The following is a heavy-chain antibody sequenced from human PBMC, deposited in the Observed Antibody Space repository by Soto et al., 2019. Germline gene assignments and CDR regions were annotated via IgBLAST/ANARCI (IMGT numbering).Heavy chain of an antibody. D-gene: IGHD3-22*01. Sequence: AGGSLRLSCAVSGFTFSSYSIHWVRQAPGKGLVWVSLISYDGVNRNYADSVKGRFTISRDNSKNTLYLQMNSLRAEDTAVYYCAKYYYDSSVYCTTYYYSGMDVWGQGTKVTV. CDR2: ISYDGVNR. CDR3: AKYYYDSSVYCTTYYYSGMDV. J-gene: IGHJ6*02. CDR1: GFTFSSYS. V-gene: IGHV3-30*01.